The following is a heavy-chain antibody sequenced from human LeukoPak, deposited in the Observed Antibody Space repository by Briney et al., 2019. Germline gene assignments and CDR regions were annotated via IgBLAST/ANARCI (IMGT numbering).Heavy chain of an antibody. CDR2: IIPIFDTV. D-gene: IGHD3-22*01. V-gene: IGHV1-69*13. J-gene: IGHJ5*02. Sequence: ASVKVSCKASGGTFRSSSISWVQQAPGQGLEWMGGIIPIFDTVNYAQDFQGRVTITADESTSTAFMELTSLRSEDTAVYFCARGGDSSWHKNSWLDPWGQGTLVTVSS. CDR1: GGTFRSSS. CDR3: ARGGDSSWHKNSWLDP.